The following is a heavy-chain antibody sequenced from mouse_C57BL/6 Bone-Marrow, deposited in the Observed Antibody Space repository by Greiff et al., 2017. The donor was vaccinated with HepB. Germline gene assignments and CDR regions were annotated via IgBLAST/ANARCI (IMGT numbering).Heavy chain of an antibody. CDR2: ISSGGSYT. D-gene: IGHD1-1*01. J-gene: IGHJ2*01. Sequence: EVQLQESGGDLVKPGGSLKLSCAASGFTFSSYGMSWVRQTPDKRLEWVATISSGGSYTYYPDSVKGRFTISRDNAKNTLYLQMSSLKSEDTAMYYCARQTTVVAFDYWGQGTTLTVSS. CDR1: GFTFSSYG. V-gene: IGHV5-6*01. CDR3: ARQTTVVAFDY.